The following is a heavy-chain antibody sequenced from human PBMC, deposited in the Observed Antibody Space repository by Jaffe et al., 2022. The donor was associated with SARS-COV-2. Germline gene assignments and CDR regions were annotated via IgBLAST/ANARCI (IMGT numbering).Heavy chain of an antibody. CDR1: GYSISSGSY. V-gene: IGHV4-38-2*02. J-gene: IGHJ6*04. CDR2: IYHSGST. CDR3: ARVGGYCVGDSCFPV. D-gene: IGHD2-21*01. Sequence: QVQLQESGPGLVKPPETLSLSCSVSGYSISSGSYWHWFRQPPGKGLEWIASIYHSGSTYYNSSLKGRAFISVDTTENQFSLKVASLTASDTAIYYCARVGGYCVGDSCFPVWGEGTTVTVSS.